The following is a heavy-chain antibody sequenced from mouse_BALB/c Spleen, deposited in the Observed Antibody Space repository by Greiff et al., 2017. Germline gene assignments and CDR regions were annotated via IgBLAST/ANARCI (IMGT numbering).Heavy chain of an antibody. CDR2: ISYSGST. Sequence: EVKLEESGPGLVKPSQSLSLTCTVTGYSITSDYAWNWIRQFPGNKLEWMGYISYSGSTSYNPSLKSRISITRDTSKNQFFLQLNSVTTEDTATYYCARCHGRYAMDYWGQGTSVTVSS. CDR3: ARCHGRYAMDY. CDR1: GYSITSDYA. D-gene: IGHD4-1*01. V-gene: IGHV3-2*02. J-gene: IGHJ4*01.